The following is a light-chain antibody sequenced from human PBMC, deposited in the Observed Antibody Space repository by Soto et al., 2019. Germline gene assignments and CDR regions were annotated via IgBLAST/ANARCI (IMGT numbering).Light chain of an antibody. CDR3: SSYTSSSTLEV. CDR2: DVS. V-gene: IGLV2-14*01. CDR1: SSDVGGYDY. J-gene: IGLJ1*01. Sequence: ALTQPASVSGSPGQSITISCTGTSSDVGGYDYVSWFQQHPGKAPKLMIYDVSYRPSGVSNRFSGSKSGNTASLTISGLQAEDEADYYFSSYTSSSTLEVFGTGTKLTVL.